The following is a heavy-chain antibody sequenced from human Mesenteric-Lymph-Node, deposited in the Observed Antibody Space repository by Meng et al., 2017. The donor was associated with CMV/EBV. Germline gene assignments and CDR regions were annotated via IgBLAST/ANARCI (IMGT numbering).Heavy chain of an antibody. CDR3: ATSSDSSLSAFDI. Sequence: SETLSLTCTVSGYSITTNSYYWAWIRQPPGKGLEWIGNIYYSGSTYYNPSLKSRVTLSIDTSKNQFSLKLSSVTAADTAVYYCATSSDSSLSAFDIWGPGTMVTVSS. CDR2: IYYSGST. D-gene: IGHD3-22*01. J-gene: IGHJ3*02. V-gene: IGHV4-39*07. CDR1: GYSITTNSYY.